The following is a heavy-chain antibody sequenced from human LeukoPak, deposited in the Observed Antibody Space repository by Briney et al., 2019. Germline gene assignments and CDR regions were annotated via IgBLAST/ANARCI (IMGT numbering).Heavy chain of an antibody. CDR2: ISGSGGGT. CDR3: ARAVITVAGQFDS. CDR1: GFTFSRYV. V-gene: IGHV3-23*01. J-gene: IGHJ4*02. Sequence: GGSLRPSCVASGFTFSRYVMSWVRQAPGKGLEWVSAISGSGGGTYYADSVKGRFTISRDNSKNTLHVKMNSLRAEDTAVYFCARAVITVAGQFDSWGRGTLVTVPS. D-gene: IGHD6-19*01.